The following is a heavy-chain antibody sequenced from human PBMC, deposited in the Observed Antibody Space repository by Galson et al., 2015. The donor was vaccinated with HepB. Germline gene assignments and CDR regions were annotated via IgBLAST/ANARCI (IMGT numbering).Heavy chain of an antibody. D-gene: IGHD2/OR15-2a*01. V-gene: IGHV1-18*01. CDR2: FSGYDGST. CDR3: ASDSRLELRRNRYFSDGMDV. CDR1: GYSFSNYG. J-gene: IGHJ6*02. Sequence: SVKVSCKASGYSFSNYGLSWIRQAPGPGPEWMGWFSGYDGSTNYAQKFQGRVTMTADASTGTAYLELRNLRADDTAVYYCASDSRLELRRNRYFSDGMDVWGQGSAVTFSS.